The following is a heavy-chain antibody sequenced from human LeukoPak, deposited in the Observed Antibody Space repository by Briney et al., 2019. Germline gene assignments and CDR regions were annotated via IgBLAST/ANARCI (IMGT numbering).Heavy chain of an antibody. Sequence: VASVKVSCKASGYTFTGYYMHWVRQAPGQGLEWMAWINPNSGGTNSAQKFQGRVTMTRDTSISTAYMELSSLRSDDTAVYYCASALIAVDGTSFDSWGQGTLVTVSS. D-gene: IGHD6-19*01. CDR2: INPNSGGT. V-gene: IGHV1-2*02. CDR3: ASALIAVDGTSFDS. J-gene: IGHJ4*02. CDR1: GYTFTGYY.